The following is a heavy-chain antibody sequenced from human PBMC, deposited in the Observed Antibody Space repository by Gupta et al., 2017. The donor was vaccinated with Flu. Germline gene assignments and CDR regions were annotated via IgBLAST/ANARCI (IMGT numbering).Heavy chain of an antibody. CDR1: GGSFRSYF. CDR3: ARGTYSSSWSSNFDS. D-gene: IGHD6-13*01. V-gene: IGHV4-34*01. Sequence: GGSFRSYFWSWIRQSPGKGLEWIGEINRSGSTTYNPSLERRVTISVDASKSQFFLKVTSVTAADTAIYYCARGTYSSSWSSNFDSWGQGTLVTVSS. J-gene: IGHJ4*02. CDR2: INRSGST.